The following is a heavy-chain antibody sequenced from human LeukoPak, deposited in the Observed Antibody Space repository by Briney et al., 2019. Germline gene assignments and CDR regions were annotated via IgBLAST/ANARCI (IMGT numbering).Heavy chain of an antibody. CDR2: IYYGGST. Sequence: SETLSLTCTVSGGSISSSSYFWGWIRQPPGKGLEWIGSIYYGGSTYYNPSLKSRVTISVDTSKNQFSLKLSSVTAADTAVYYCASRPNGDPRAGIDYWGQGTLVTVSS. CDR3: ASRPNGDPRAGIDY. V-gene: IGHV4-39*01. D-gene: IGHD4-17*01. J-gene: IGHJ4*02. CDR1: GGSISSSSYF.